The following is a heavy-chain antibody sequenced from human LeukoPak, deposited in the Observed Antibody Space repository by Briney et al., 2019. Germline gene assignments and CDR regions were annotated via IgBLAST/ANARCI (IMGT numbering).Heavy chain of an antibody. D-gene: IGHD2-2*01. Sequence: PGGSLRLSCAASGFTFSSYAMSWVRQAPGKGLEWVSAISGSGGSTYYADSVKGRFTISRDNSKNTLYLQMNSLRAGDTAVYYCAKDPRLSCSSTSCYEGYYYYGMDVWGQGTTVTVSS. CDR2: ISGSGGST. CDR1: GFTFSSYA. J-gene: IGHJ6*02. V-gene: IGHV3-23*01. CDR3: AKDPRLSCSSTSCYEGYYYYGMDV.